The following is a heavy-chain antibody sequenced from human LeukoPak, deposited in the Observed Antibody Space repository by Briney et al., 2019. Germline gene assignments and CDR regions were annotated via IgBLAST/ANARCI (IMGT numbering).Heavy chain of an antibody. CDR2: IYSGGST. D-gene: IGHD5-18*01. CDR1: GFTVSSNY. J-gene: IGHJ4*02. CDR3: ASLSGYSYGYRDY. V-gene: IGHV3-53*01. Sequence: PGGSLRLSCAASGFTVSSNYMSWVRQAPGKGLEWVSVIYSGGSTYYADSVKGRFTISRDNAKNSLYLQMNSLRAEDTAVYYCASLSGYSYGYRDYWGQGTLVTVSS.